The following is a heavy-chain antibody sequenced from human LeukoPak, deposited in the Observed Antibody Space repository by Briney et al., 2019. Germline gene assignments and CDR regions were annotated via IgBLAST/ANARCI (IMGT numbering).Heavy chain of an antibody. D-gene: IGHD6-13*01. V-gene: IGHV4-34*01. J-gene: IGHJ4*02. CDR1: GESFSGYF. CDR2: INHTGST. CDR3: ASGTAAAGTGPDY. Sequence: PSETLSLTCAVYGESFSGYFWTWIRQPPGKGLEWIGEINHTGSTNYNPSLKSRVTISVDTSKNQFSLKLSSVTAADTAVYYCASGTAAAGTGPDYWGQGTLVTVSS.